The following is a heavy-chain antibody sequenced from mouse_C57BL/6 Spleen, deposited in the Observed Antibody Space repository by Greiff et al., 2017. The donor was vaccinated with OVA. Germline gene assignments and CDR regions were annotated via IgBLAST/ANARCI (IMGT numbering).Heavy chain of an antibody. V-gene: IGHV1-5*01. Sequence: VQLQQSGTVLARPGASVKMSCKTSGYTFTSYWMHWVKQRPGPGLEWIGAIYPGNSDTSYNQKFKGKAKLTAVTSASTAYMELSSLTNEDSAVDYCTRGDGNYDYFDYWGQGTTLTVSS. J-gene: IGHJ2*01. D-gene: IGHD2-1*01. CDR3: TRGDGNYDYFDY. CDR2: IYPGNSDT. CDR1: GYTFTSYW.